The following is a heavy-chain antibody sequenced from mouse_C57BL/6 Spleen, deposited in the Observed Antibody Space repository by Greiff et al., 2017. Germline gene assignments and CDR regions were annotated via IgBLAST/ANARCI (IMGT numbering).Heavy chain of an antibody. Sequence: EVKLMESGGGLVKPGGSLKLSCAASGFTFSSYTMSWVRQTPEKRLEWVATISGGGGNTYYPDSVKGRFTISRDNAKNTLYLQMSSLRSEDTALYYCARDLLWLRQGAMDYWGQGTSVTVSS. CDR3: ARDLLWLRQGAMDY. CDR2: ISGGGGNT. V-gene: IGHV5-9*01. CDR1: GFTFSSYT. D-gene: IGHD2-2*01. J-gene: IGHJ4*01.